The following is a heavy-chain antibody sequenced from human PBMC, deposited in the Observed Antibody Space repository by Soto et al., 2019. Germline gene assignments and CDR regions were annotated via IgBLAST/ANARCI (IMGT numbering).Heavy chain of an antibody. J-gene: IGHJ5*02. V-gene: IGHV4-34*01. Sequence: SETLSLTCAVYGGSVNGYYWNWIRQPPGKGLAWIGEINQTGGTHYNPSIKSRVTMSVDTSKNQFSLRLSSVTAADTAIYYCATRITVFGLLIPPFDPWGQGTQVTVSS. D-gene: IGHD3-3*01. CDR1: GGSVNGYY. CDR3: ATRITVFGLLIPPFDP. CDR2: INQTGGT.